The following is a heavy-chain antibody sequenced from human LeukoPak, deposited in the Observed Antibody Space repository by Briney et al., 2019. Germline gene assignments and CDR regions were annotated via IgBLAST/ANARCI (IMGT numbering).Heavy chain of an antibody. V-gene: IGHV3-33*08. D-gene: IGHD3-22*01. Sequence: PGGSLRLSCAASGFTFSSYWMSWVRQAPGKGLEWVAVIWYDGSNKYYADSVKGRFTISRDNSKNTLYLQMNSLRAEDTAVYYCARGTYYYDSSGYYFDYWAREPWSPSPQ. CDR3: ARGTYYYDSSGYYFDY. CDR1: GFTFSSYW. J-gene: IGHJ4*02. CDR2: IWYDGSNK.